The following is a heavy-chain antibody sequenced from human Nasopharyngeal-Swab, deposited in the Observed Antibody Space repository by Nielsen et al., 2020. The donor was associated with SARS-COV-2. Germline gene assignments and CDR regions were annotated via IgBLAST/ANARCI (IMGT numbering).Heavy chain of an antibody. CDR2: IHVNGDII. CDR1: GFIFTDYS. J-gene: IGHJ4*02. V-gene: IGHV3-23*01. D-gene: IGHD6-19*01. Sequence: GESLKISCVASGFIFTDYSMSWVRQGPVNGLQWPSIIHVNGDIIYYGDSVEGRFTTSRDNSKNVVYLQMNSLRVDDTAIYYCAKRGDGNGWPFDHWGRGTLVTVSS. CDR3: AKRGDGNGWPFDH.